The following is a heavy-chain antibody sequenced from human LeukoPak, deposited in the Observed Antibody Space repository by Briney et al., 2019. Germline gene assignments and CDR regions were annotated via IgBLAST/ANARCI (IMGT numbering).Heavy chain of an antibody. CDR2: ISTSGST. D-gene: IGHD3-10*01. J-gene: IGHJ5*02. CDR3: ARGRMVRGVTITSDWFDP. CDR1: DGSISSYY. V-gene: IGHV4-4*07. Sequence: SETLSLTCTVSDGSISSYYWSWIRQPAGKGLEWIGRISTSGSTKYNPSLKSRVSVSVDTSKNQFSLKVSSVTAADTAIYYCARGRMVRGVTITSDWFDPWGQGTLVTVSS.